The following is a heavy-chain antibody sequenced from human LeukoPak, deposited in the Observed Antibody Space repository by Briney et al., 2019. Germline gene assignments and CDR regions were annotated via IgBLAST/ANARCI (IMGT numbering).Heavy chain of an antibody. D-gene: IGHD3-16*01. V-gene: IGHV1-18*01. J-gene: IGHJ3*02. CDR3: ARDPWQGGGGSLAFDI. CDR2: ISAYNGNT. Sequence: GASVKVSCKASGYTFTSYGISWVRQAPGQGLEWMGWISAYNGNTNYAQKLQGRVTMTTDTSTSTAYMELRSLRSDDTAVYYCARDPWQGGGGSLAFDIWGQGTMVTVSS. CDR1: GYTFTSYG.